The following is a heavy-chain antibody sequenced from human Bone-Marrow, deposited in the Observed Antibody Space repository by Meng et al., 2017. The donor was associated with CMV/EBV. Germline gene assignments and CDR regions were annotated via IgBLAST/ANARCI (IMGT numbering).Heavy chain of an antibody. D-gene: IGHD6-6*01. Sequence: QGAVVGTRPGASAQVSCRASGCTFTCFYWHWEGLGTGRGCVGMGWIIPNSSGTNYVQKFHGSVVMTRYTSFSKIYKEMTSLQSDVTSGDYCAMERHLAARPFYYWGQGTLVTVSS. J-gene: IGHJ4*02. V-gene: IGHV1-2*02. CDR2: IIPNSSGT. CDR3: AMERHLAARPFYY. CDR1: GCTFTCFY.